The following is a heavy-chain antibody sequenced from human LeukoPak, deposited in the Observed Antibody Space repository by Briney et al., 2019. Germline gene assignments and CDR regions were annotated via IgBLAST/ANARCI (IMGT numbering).Heavy chain of an antibody. Sequence: GGSLRLSCAPSGFTFSSYAMSWVRQAPGKGLEWVSAISGSGGSTQYADSVKGRLTISRDNSKNALYLQLNSLRAEDTALYYCARDQVSVAGTGIDYWGQGTLLTVSS. J-gene: IGHJ4*02. D-gene: IGHD6-19*01. CDR2: ISGSGGST. CDR1: GFTFSSYA. V-gene: IGHV3-23*01. CDR3: ARDQVSVAGTGIDY.